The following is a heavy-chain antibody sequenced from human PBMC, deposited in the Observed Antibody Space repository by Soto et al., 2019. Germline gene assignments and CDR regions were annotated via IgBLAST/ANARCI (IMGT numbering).Heavy chain of an antibody. CDR2: VSASGSIT. J-gene: IGHJ4*02. CDR3: AKGDCSGGRCYRGFDY. Sequence: GGSLRLSCGASGFTFSTYHMNWVRQAPGKGLEWVSGVSASGSITSYADSAKGRFTISRDNAKNTVFLQMSSLRAEDTAVYFCAKGDCSGGRCYRGFDYWGQGTLVTVSS. V-gene: IGHV3-23*01. CDR1: GFTFSTYH. D-gene: IGHD2-15*01.